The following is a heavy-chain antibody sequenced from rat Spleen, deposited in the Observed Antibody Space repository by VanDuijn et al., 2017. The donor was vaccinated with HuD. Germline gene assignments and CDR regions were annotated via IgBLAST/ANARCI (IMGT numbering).Heavy chain of an antibody. CDR2: ISFDGSNT. Sequence: EVQLVESGGGLVQPGGSLKLSCAASGFTFSDYNMAWVRQAPKKGLAWVATISFDGSNTYYRDSVKGRFTISRDNAKSTLYLQMDSLRSEDTATYYCARHGYGGYSGPFAYWGQGTLVTVSS. CDR1: GFTFSDYN. J-gene: IGHJ3*01. D-gene: IGHD1-11*01. CDR3: ARHGYGGYSGPFAY. V-gene: IGHV5-7*01.